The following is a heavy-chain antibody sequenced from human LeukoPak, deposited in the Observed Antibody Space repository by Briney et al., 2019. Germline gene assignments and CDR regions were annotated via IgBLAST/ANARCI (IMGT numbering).Heavy chain of an antibody. CDR1: GFTFSDYY. CDR2: ISGSESTI. D-gene: IGHD3-22*01. Sequence: GGSLRLSCAASGFTFSDYYMSWIRQAPGKGLEWISYISGSESTIYYADSVKGRFTISRDNAKNSLYLHMSSLRAEDTAVYYCGGVTTYYSYAVDVWGQGTTVTVS. CDR3: GGVTTYYSYAVDV. V-gene: IGHV3-11*01. J-gene: IGHJ6*02.